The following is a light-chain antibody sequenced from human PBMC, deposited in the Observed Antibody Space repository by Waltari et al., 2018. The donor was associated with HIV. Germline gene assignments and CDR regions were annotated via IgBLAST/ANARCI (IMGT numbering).Light chain of an antibody. CDR3: CSYAGGSSSV. J-gene: IGLJ3*02. V-gene: IGLV2-23*02. CDR2: EVN. CDR1: SSDVGGYNI. Sequence: QSALIQPASVSGSPGQSITISCTGTSSDVGGYNIVPWYQQYPGKAPKVMIYEVNKRPSGISNRFSGSKSGNTASLTISGLQPEDEADYYCCSYAGGSSSVFGGGTKLTVL.